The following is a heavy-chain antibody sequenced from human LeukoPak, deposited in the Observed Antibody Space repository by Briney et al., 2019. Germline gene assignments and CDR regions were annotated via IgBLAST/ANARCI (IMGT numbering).Heavy chain of an antibody. D-gene: IGHD2-2*01. CDR2: IYYSGST. Sequence: SETLSLTCTVSGGSISSYYWSWIRQPPGKGLEWIGYIYYSGSTNYNPSLKSRVTISVDTSKNQFSLKLRPVTAADTAVYYCARLSKDTVVLPAAMAHYFDYWGQGTLVTVSS. J-gene: IGHJ4*02. V-gene: IGHV4-59*08. CDR1: GGSISSYY. CDR3: ARLSKDTVVLPAAMAHYFDY.